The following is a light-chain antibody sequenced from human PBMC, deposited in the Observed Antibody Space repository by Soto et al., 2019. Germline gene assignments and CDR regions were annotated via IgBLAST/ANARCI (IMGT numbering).Light chain of an antibody. CDR1: QSVPSN. CDR2: DAS. J-gene: IGKJ5*01. CDR3: QQRSNWPQIT. V-gene: IGKV3-11*01. Sequence: ENVLTQSPATLSLSPGESATLSCRASQSVPSNWLAWYQQKPGQAPRLLIYDASNRATGIPARFSGSGSGTDFTLTISSLEPEDFAVYYCQQRSNWPQITFGQGTRLEI.